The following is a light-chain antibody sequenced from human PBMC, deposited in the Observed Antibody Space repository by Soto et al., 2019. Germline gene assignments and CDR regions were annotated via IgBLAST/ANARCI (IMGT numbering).Light chain of an antibody. V-gene: IGKV3-20*01. Sequence: IVLTQSPGTLSLSPGERTTLSCRASQSISRYLAWYQQKPGQGPRLLIYGASSRATGTPDRFSGSGSGTDFTLTINRLEPEDFELYYCQQYGSSPPTFGKGTKVDI. CDR3: QQYGSSPPT. CDR2: GAS. CDR1: QSISRY. J-gene: IGKJ1*01.